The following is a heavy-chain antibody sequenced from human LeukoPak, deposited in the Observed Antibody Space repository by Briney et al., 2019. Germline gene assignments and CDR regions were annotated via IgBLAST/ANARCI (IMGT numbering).Heavy chain of an antibody. D-gene: IGHD6-13*01. CDR3: ARDLYSSKTNDAFVI. J-gene: IGHJ3*02. Sequence: SETPSPTFAVYGGSLSGYYWGWTRPPPGKGLQWIGGIYYSGSTYYNPSLKSRVTISLDTSKNQFSLKLSSVTAADTAVYYCARDLYSSKTNDAFVIWGQGTMVTVSS. CDR2: IYYSGST. CDR1: GGSLSGYY. V-gene: IGHV4-34*01.